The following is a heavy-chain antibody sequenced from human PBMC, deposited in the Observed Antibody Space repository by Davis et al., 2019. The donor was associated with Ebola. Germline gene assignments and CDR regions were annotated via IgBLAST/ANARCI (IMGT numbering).Heavy chain of an antibody. CDR3: ARAPNYDVLTGTSSYYFDY. CDR1: AYTFTSYG. V-gene: IGHV1-18*04. Sequence: ASVQVSCKSSAYTFTSYGLVWVRQAPGLGLEWMGWINGFNTNTNFAQKFQGRVTVSKDTSTNTAYMDLRSLTSDDTAIYYCARAPNYDVLTGTSSYYFDYWGQGTLVTVSS. D-gene: IGHD3-9*01. J-gene: IGHJ4*02. CDR2: INGFNTNT.